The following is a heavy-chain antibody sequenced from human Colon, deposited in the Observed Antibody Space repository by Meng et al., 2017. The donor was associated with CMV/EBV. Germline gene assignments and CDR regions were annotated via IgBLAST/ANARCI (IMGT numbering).Heavy chain of an antibody. J-gene: IGHJ1*01. CDR2: IYIGGTTT. D-gene: IGHD1-1*01. CDR1: GFPVSANY. Sequence: GGSLRLSCAVSGFPVSANYMAWFRQAPGKRLEWVSIIYIGGTTTLYADSVRGRFSISTDNSKNTLYLQMSSLRDEDTAVYYCAREGYFRGFENWGQGTLVTVSS. CDR3: AREGYFRGFEN. V-gene: IGHV3-53*01.